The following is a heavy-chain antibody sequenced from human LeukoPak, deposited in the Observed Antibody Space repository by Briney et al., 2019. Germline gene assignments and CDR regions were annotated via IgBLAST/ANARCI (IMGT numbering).Heavy chain of an antibody. J-gene: IGHJ4*01. Sequence: QSGGSLRLSCTGRGFHFNMFAMNCLPQSPEQALEGVSRLSRGGAPTNYADSVKGRFAISRDKSKNMVFLQMNSLRPEDTAVYYCAKEQRIRHCSEGVYMEGYYFDYWGQGTLVTVSS. CDR2: LSRGGAPT. CDR3: AKEQRIRHCSEGVYMEGYYFDY. V-gene: IGHV3-23*01. CDR1: GFHFNMFA. D-gene: IGHD2-8*01.